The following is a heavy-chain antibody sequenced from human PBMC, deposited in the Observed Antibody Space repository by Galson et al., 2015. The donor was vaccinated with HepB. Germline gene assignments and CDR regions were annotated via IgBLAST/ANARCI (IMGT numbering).Heavy chain of an antibody. D-gene: IGHD3-9*01. CDR2: INGDGSIR. CDR3: AKEDYDLLTGYRYYNYGMDG. Sequence: SLRLSCAVSGSTFRDYWINWVRQAPGKGLVWVSRINGDGSIRNYADAVKGRFTISRDNAKNTLYLQMSSLTAEDTAVYYCAKEDYDLLTGYRYYNYGMDGWGQGTTVTVAS. J-gene: IGHJ6*02. V-gene: IGHV3-74*01. CDR1: GSTFRDYW.